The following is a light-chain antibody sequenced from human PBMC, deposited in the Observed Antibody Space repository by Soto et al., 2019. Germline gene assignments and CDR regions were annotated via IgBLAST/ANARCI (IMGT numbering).Light chain of an antibody. V-gene: IGKV3-15*01. CDR2: AAS. J-gene: IGKJ2*01. CDR1: QSVRSN. Sequence: EIVMTQSPATLSVSAGERATLSCRASQSVRSNLAWFQQKPGQAPRLLIYAASTRAAGIPARFSGSGSGTEFTLTISSLQSEDFAVYYCQQYNNWPPYTFGQGTKLEIK. CDR3: QQYNNWPPYT.